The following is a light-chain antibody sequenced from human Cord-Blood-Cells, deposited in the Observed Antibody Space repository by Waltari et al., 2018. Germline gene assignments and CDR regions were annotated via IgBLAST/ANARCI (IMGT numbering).Light chain of an antibody. CDR2: AAS. CDR3: QQYYSTPFT. CDR1: QGISNS. Sequence: QKTQFPSFPSATVGDRVTITCRASQGISNSLAWYQQKPGKAPKLLLYAASRLESGVPSRFSGSGSGTDYTLTISSLQPEDFATYYCQQYYSTPFTFGPGTKVDIK. V-gene: IGKV1-NL1*01. J-gene: IGKJ3*01.